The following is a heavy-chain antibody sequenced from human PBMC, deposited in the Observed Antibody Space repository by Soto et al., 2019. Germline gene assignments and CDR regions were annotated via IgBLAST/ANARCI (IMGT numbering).Heavy chain of an antibody. D-gene: IGHD6-13*01. CDR2: INPNSGGT. CDR1: GYTFTGYY. Sequence: ASVKVSCKASGYTFTGYYMHWVRQAPGQRLEWMGWINPNSGGTNYAQKFQGWVTITRDTSISTAYMELSRLRSDDTAVYYCARGNSSKPYYYCGMDVWGQGTTVTVSS. CDR3: ARGNSSKPYYYCGMDV. J-gene: IGHJ6*02. V-gene: IGHV1-2*04.